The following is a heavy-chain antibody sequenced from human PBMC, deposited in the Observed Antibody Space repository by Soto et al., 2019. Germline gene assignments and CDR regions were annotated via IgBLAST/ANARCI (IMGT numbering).Heavy chain of an antibody. Sequence: ASVKVSCKASGYTFTSYGISWVRQAPGQGLEWMGWISAYNGNTNYAQKLQGRVTMTTDTSTSTAYMELRSLRSDDTAVYYCARDKGYRGSGSYYIEYNWFDPWGQGTLVTVSS. CDR2: ISAYNGNT. CDR3: ARDKGYRGSGSYYIEYNWFDP. CDR1: GYTFTSYG. V-gene: IGHV1-18*01. J-gene: IGHJ5*02. D-gene: IGHD3-10*01.